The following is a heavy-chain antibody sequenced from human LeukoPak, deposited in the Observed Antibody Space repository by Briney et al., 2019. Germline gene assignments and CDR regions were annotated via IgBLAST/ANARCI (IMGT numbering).Heavy chain of an antibody. V-gene: IGHV3-23*01. CDR3: AKGYYGSGSYGWFDY. CDR2: ISGSGGST. J-gene: IGHJ4*02. Sequence: GGSLRLSCAASGFTFSSYAMSWVCQAPGKGLEWVSAISGSGGSTYYADSVKGRSTISRDNSKNTLYLQMNSLRAEDTAVYSCAKGYYGSGSYGWFDYWGQGTLVTVSS. CDR1: GFTFSSYA. D-gene: IGHD3-10*01.